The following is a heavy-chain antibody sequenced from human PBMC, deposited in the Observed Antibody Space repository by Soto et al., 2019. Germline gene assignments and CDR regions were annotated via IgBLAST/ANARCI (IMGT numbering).Heavy chain of an antibody. CDR1: GGSFSGYY. CDR3: ARGGGSYYWYYYGMDV. CDR2: INHSGST. D-gene: IGHD1-26*01. V-gene: IGHV4-34*01. Sequence: SETLSLTCAVYGGSFSGYYWSWIRQPPGKGLEWIGEINHSGSTNYNPSLKSRVTISVDTSKNQFSLKLSSVTAADTAVYYCARGGGSYYWYYYGMDVWGQGTTVT. J-gene: IGHJ6*02.